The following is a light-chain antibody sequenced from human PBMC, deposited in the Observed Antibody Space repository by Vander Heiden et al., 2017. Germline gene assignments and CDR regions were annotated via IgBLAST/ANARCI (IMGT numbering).Light chain of an antibody. CDR1: ALPKKY. J-gene: IGLJ3*02. Sequence: ALSLSYWLRQMARITCSGEALPKKYAYWYQQKPGQFPVLVIYKDSERPSGIPERFSGSSSGTIVTLTISGVQAEDEADYYCLSADSSGTYGVFGGGTKLTVL. CDR2: KDS. V-gene: IGLV3-16*01. CDR3: LSADSSGTYGV.